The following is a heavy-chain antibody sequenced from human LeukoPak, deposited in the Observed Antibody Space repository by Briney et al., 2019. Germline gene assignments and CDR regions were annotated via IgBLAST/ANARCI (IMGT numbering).Heavy chain of an antibody. CDR3: ARDPRGSEYSHFDS. CDR2: IKQDGNEK. V-gene: IGHV3-7*01. J-gene: IGHJ4*02. CDR1: GFSLSSSY. D-gene: IGHD3-10*01. Sequence: PGGSLRLSCVASGFSLSSSYMSWVRQAPGKGLEWVANIKQDGNEKHYVDSVRGRFTISRDNAKSSLYLQMNRLRADDTAVYYCARDPRGSEYSHFDSWGQGTLVTVSS.